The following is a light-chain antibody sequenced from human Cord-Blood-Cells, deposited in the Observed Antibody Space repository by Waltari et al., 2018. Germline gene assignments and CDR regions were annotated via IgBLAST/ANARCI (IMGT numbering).Light chain of an antibody. CDR2: GAS. CDR3: QQYCSSPRT. CDR1: QSVSSSY. Sequence: EIVLKRSAGNLSWSQGERASLPCRASQSVSSSYLAWYQQKPGQAPRLLIYGASSRATGIPDRFSGSGSGTVFTLTISRLEPEAFAVYYCQQYCSSPRTFGQGTKLEIK. J-gene: IGKJ2*01. V-gene: IGKV3-20*01.